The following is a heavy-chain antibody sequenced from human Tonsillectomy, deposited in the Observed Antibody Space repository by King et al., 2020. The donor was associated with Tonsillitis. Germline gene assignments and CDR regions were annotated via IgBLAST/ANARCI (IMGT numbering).Heavy chain of an antibody. V-gene: IGHV1-69*01. J-gene: IGHJ6*02. Sequence: QVQLVESGAELQKPGSSVKVSCQASGGSFSNYAINWVRQAPGQGLEWVGGIFPMFGTATYAPKFRGRVTIIADDSTTTAYMEVTSLGFEDTAVYYCATAPTGSTWYDNGMDVWGQGTTVIVSS. CDR1: GGSFSNYA. D-gene: IGHD2-15*01. CDR3: ATAPTGSTWYDNGMDV. CDR2: IFPMFGTA.